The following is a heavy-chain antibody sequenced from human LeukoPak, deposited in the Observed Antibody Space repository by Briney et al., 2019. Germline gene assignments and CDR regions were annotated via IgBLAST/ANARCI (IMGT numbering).Heavy chain of an antibody. CDR3: AREGEDLRFLEWLPRDGMDV. J-gene: IGHJ6*02. V-gene: IGHV4-4*07. D-gene: IGHD3-3*01. CDR2: IYTSGST. Sequence: PSEILSLTCTVSGGSISSYYWSWIRQPAGKGLEWIGRIYTSGSTNYNPSLKSRVTMSVDTSKNQFSLKLSSVTAADTAVYYCAREGEDLRFLEWLPRDGMDVWGQGTTVTVSS. CDR1: GGSISSYY.